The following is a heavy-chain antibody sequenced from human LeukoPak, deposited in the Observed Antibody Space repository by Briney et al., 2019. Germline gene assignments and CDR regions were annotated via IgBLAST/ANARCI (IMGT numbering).Heavy chain of an antibody. Sequence: GGSLRLSCAASGFTFSSYSMNWVRQAPGKGLEWVSSISSSSSYIYYADSVKGRFTISRDNAKNSLYLQMNSLRAEDTAVYYCARGRITGVAYGIDVWGKGTTVTVSS. CDR3: ARGRITGVAYGIDV. CDR1: GFTFSSYS. CDR2: ISSSSSYI. D-gene: IGHD1-14*01. V-gene: IGHV3-21*01. J-gene: IGHJ6*04.